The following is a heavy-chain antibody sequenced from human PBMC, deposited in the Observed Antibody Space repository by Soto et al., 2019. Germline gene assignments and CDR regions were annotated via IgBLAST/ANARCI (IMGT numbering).Heavy chain of an antibody. CDR1: GGSFSGYY. CDR2: INHSGST. J-gene: IGHJ4*02. V-gene: IGHV4-34*01. Sequence: PTDTLSLTCAVYGGSFSGYYWGWIRQPPGKGLEWIGEINHSGSTNYNPSLKSRVTISVDTSKNQFSLKLSSVTAADTAVYYCARGPAAGTGGYFDYWRQGTPVTVS. D-gene: IGHD6-13*01. CDR3: ARGPAAGTGGYFDY.